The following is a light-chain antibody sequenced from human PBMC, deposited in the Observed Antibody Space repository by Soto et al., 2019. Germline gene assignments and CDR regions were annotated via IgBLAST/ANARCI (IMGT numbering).Light chain of an antibody. CDR1: SGYVGTYSL. Sequence: QSVLAQPASVSGSPGQSITISCTGASGYVGTYSLVSWYQQHPGKAPKVVIYEGHKRPSGVPDRFSGSTSVNTASLTISGLQAEDEAEYYCCSYVGATTYVFGSGTKVTVL. J-gene: IGLJ1*01. CDR3: CSYVGATTYV. CDR2: EGH. V-gene: IGLV2-23*01.